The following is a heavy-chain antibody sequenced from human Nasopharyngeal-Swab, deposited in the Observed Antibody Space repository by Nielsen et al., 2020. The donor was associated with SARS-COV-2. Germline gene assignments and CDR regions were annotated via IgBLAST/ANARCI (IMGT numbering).Heavy chain of an antibody. CDR2: IWYDGSNQ. CDR1: GFTFRNFG. D-gene: IGHD2-15*01. J-gene: IGHJ2*01. CDR3: VRDRLGYCSGGSCTNWYFDL. Sequence: GESLKISCAASGFTFRNFGMHWVRQAPGKGLEWVADIWYDGSNQYYADSVKGRFTVSRDQSKNTLYLQMNSPKAEDTAVYFCVRDRLGYCSGGSCTNWYFDLWGRGTLLTVSS. V-gene: IGHV3-33*01.